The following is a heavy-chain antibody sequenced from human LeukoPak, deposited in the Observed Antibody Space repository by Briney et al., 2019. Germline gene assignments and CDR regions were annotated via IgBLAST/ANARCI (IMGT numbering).Heavy chain of an antibody. Sequence: AGGSLRLSCAASGFTFSSYAMSWVRQAPGKGLEWVSAISGSGGSTYYADSVKGRFTISRDNSKNTLYLQMNSLRAEDTAVYYCAKLSSGSYTFDYWGQGTLVTVSS. CDR2: ISGSGGST. D-gene: IGHD3-10*01. V-gene: IGHV3-23*01. CDR1: GFTFSSYA. J-gene: IGHJ4*02. CDR3: AKLSSGSYTFDY.